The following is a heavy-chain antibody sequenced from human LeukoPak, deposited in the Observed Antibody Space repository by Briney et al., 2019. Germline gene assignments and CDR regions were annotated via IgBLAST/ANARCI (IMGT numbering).Heavy chain of an antibody. CDR3: ARDDYSSVDY. V-gene: IGHV3-74*01. CDR2: VNRDGSST. CDR1: GFTFSNYW. D-gene: IGHD6-25*01. J-gene: IGHJ4*02. Sequence: PGGSLRLSCAASGFTFSNYWMHWVRQAPGKGLVWVSRVNRDGSSTYYADSVKGRFTISRDNAKNTLYLQMNSLRAEDTAVYFCARDDYSSVDYWGQGTLVTVSS.